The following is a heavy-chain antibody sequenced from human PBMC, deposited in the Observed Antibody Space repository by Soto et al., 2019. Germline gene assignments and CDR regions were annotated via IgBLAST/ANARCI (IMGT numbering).Heavy chain of an antibody. CDR3: ARGAYYYGSGSYYRPPFYFDY. CDR1: GFTFSSYW. Sequence: PGGSLRLSCAASGFTFSSYWMHWVRQAPGKGLVWVSRINSDGSSTSYADSVKGRFTISRDNAKNTLYLQMNSLRAEDTAVYYCARGAYYYGSGSYYRPPFYFDYWGQGTLVTVSS. V-gene: IGHV3-74*01. D-gene: IGHD3-10*01. J-gene: IGHJ4*02. CDR2: INSDGSST.